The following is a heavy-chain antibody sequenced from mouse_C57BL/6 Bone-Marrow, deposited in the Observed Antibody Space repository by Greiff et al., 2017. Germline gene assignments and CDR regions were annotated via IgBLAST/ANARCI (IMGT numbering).Heavy chain of an antibody. CDR1: GFTFSSYA. CDR2: IIDGGSYT. D-gene: IGHD2-2*01. Sequence: EVKLVESGGGLVKPGGSLKLSCAVSGFTFSSYAMSWVRQTPEKRLEWVATIIDGGSYTYYPDNVKGRFTISRDNTKNNLYLQMSHLKSKDTAMYYCAGGYLYAMDYWGQGTSVTVSS. V-gene: IGHV5-4*03. CDR3: AGGYLYAMDY. J-gene: IGHJ4*01.